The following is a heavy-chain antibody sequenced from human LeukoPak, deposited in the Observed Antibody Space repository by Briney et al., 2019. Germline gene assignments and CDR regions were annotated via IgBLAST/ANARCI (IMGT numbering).Heavy chain of an antibody. J-gene: IGHJ4*02. CDR2: ISGSGGST. Sequence: GGSLRLSCAASGFTFSSYAMSWVRQAPGKGLEWVSAISGSGGSTYYADSVKGRFIISRDNSKNTLYLQMNSLRAEDTAVYYCAARSAAGLFDYWGQGTLVTVSS. D-gene: IGHD6-13*01. CDR3: AARSAAGLFDY. V-gene: IGHV3-23*01. CDR1: GFTFSSYA.